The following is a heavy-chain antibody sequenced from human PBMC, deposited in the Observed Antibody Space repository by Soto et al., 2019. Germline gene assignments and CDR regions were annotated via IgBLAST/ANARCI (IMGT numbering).Heavy chain of an antibody. CDR2: ISGNGGST. Sequence: GSLRLSCSASGFTFSMHWVRQAPGKGLEYVSAISGNGGSTYYADSVKGRFTISRDNSKNTLYLQMNSLRAEDTAVYYCAKSKLGSDAFDIWGQGTMVTVSS. CDR3: AKSKLGSDAFDI. V-gene: IGHV3-64D*06. D-gene: IGHD7-27*01. J-gene: IGHJ3*02. CDR1: GFTFS.